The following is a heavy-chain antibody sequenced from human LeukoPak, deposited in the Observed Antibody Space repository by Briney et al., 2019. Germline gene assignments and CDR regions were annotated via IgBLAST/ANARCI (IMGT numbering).Heavy chain of an antibody. J-gene: IGHJ4*02. Sequence: SETLSLTCAVYGGSFSGYYWSWIRQPPGKGLEWIGEINHSGSTYYNPSLKSRVTISVDTSKNQFSLKLSSVTAADTAVYYCALLYCGGDCYPDYWGQGTLVTVSS. CDR3: ALLYCGGDCYPDY. D-gene: IGHD2-21*02. CDR2: INHSGST. V-gene: IGHV4-34*01. CDR1: GGSFSGYY.